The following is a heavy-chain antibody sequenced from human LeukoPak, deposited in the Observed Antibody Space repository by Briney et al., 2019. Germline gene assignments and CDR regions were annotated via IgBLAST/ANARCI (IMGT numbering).Heavy chain of an antibody. J-gene: IGHJ4*02. CDR1: GSRFTSYW. CDR2: IYPGDSDT. Sequence: GESLKISCKGSGSRFTSYWIGWVRQMPGKGLEWMGIIYPGDSDTRYSPSFQGQVTISADKSISTAYLQWSSLKASDTAMYYCARGRADIVGVPAATPFDYWGQGTLVTVSS. D-gene: IGHD2-2*01. CDR3: ARGRADIVGVPAATPFDY. V-gene: IGHV5-51*01.